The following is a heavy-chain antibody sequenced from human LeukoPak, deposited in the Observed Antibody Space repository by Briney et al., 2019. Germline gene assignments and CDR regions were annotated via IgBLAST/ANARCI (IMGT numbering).Heavy chain of an antibody. D-gene: IGHD3-10*01. J-gene: IGHJ3*02. CDR1: GFTVSSNY. V-gene: IGHV3-33*08. Sequence: PGGSLRLSCAASGFTVSSNYMSWVRQAPGKGLEWVAVIWYDGSNKYYADSVKGRFTISRDNSKNTLYLQMNSLRAEDTAVYYCARDPLWFGESRFDIWGQGTMVTVSS. CDR2: IWYDGSNK. CDR3: ARDPLWFGESRFDI.